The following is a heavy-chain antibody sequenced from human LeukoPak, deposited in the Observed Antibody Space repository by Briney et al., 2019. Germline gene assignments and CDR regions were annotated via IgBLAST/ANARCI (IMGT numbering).Heavy chain of an antibody. CDR1: GFTFSSYD. V-gene: IGHV3-33*01. D-gene: IGHD2-2*02. CDR3: ARDIREHCSSTSCYTRGYY. J-gene: IGHJ4*02. Sequence: GGSLRLSCAASGFTFSSYDMHWVRQAPGKGLEWVAVILFDGSNKYYADSVKGRVTISRDNAKNSLYLQMNSLRAEDTAVYYCARDIREHCSSTSCYTRGYYWGQGTLVTVSS. CDR2: ILFDGSNK.